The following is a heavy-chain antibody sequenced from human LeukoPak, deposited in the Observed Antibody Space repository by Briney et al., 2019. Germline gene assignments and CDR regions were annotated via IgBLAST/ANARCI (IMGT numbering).Heavy chain of an antibody. CDR3: ARDPKNFYDSKFDYFHMDV. J-gene: IGHJ6*03. D-gene: IGHD3-22*01. CDR1: GYAFIDYY. V-gene: IGHV1-2*02. Sequence: GASVKVSCKASGYAFIDYYVHWVRQAPGQGLEWMGRINPNTGGTKYAQKFQGRVTMTTDTSISTTYLELSSLSSDDTAVYYCARDPKNFYDSKFDYFHMDVWGKGATVTISS. CDR2: INPNTGGT.